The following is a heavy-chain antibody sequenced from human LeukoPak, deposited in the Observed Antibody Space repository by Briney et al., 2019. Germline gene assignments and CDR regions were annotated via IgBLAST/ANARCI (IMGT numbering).Heavy chain of an antibody. Sequence: ASVNVSCKASGGTFSIYAISWVRQAPGQGLVWMGGIIPIFGTANYAQKFQGRVTITTDESTSTAYMEPSSLRSEDTAVYYCAKDDPDHGGNWFDPWGQGTLVTVPS. J-gene: IGHJ5*02. V-gene: IGHV1-69*05. D-gene: IGHD3-16*01. CDR1: GGTFSIYA. CDR2: IIPIFGTA. CDR3: AKDDPDHGGNWFDP.